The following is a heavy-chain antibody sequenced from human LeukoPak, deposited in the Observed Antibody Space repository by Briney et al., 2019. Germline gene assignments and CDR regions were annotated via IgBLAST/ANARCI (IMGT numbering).Heavy chain of an antibody. V-gene: IGHV3-15*01. CDR3: TTTGDYGGNSDFDY. D-gene: IGHD4-23*01. CDR1: GSPHSNAR. J-gene: IGHJ4*02. CDR2: IKSKTDGGTT. Sequence: GGPLRLPCAPSGSPHSNARMRCAPGSPGKGREGGGRIKSKTDGGTTDYPAHVKGRFTISRDDSKNTLYLQMNSLKTEDTAVYYCTTTGDYGGNSDFDYWGQGTLVTVSS.